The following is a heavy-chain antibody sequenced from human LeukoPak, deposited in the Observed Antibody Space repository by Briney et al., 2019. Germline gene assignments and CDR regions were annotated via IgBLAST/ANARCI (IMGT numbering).Heavy chain of an antibody. D-gene: IGHD3-3*01. CDR1: GYTLTELS. CDR2: FDPEDGET. CDR3: ATDKGSPYYDFWSGYLGY. V-gene: IGHV1-24*01. Sequence: ASVKVSCKVSGYTLTELSMHWVRQAPGKGLEWMGGFDPEDGETIYAQKFQGRVTMTEDTSTDSAYMELSSLRSEDTAVYYCATDKGSPYYDFWSGYLGYWGQGTLVTVSS. J-gene: IGHJ4*02.